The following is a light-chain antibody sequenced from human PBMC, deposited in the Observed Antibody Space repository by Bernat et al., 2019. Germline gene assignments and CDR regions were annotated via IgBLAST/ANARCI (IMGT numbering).Light chain of an antibody. J-gene: IGLJ3*02. V-gene: IGLV3-25*03. Sequence: SYELTQPPSVSVSPGQTARITCSGDALTNQYSFWYQQKPGHAPLVVIYKDTERPSGIPEQFSGSTSGTTVTLTITAVQAEDGAGYYCQSADRSGTWVFGGGTKLTVL. CDR1: ALTNQY. CDR2: KDT. CDR3: QSADRSGTWV.